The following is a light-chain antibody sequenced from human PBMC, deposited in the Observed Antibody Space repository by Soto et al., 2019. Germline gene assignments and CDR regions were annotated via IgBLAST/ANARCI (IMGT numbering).Light chain of an antibody. J-gene: IGKJ3*01. CDR1: QSVSSK. CDR2: GAS. V-gene: IGKV3-15*01. Sequence: EIVMTQSPASLSVSPGDTATLSCRASQSVSSKLAWFQQKPGQAPSLLIYGASTRATGIPARFSGSGSGTDFTLTISSLESEDFAVYYCQQYNFWPRAFGPGTKVDIK. CDR3: QQYNFWPRA.